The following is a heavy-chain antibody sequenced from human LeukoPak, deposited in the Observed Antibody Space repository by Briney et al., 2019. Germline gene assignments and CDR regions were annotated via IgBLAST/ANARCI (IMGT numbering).Heavy chain of an antibody. V-gene: IGHV3-7*01. J-gene: IGHJ6*02. CDR2: IKQDGSEK. D-gene: IGHD6-25*01. CDR3: ATATRRAERIAAKVGNYYYGMDV. CDR1: GFTFSSYW. Sequence: GGSLRLSCAASGFTFSSYWMSWVRQAPGEGLEWVANIKQDGSEKYYVDSVKGRFTISRDNAKNSLYLQMNSLRAEDTAVYYCATATRRAERIAAKVGNYYYGMDVWGQGTTVTVSS.